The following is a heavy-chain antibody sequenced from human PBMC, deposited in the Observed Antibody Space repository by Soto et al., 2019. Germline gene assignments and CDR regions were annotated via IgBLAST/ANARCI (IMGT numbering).Heavy chain of an antibody. Sequence: DVQLVESGGGLVKPGGSLRLSCAASGFNFITFSMNWVRQAPGKGLEWVSSISASSSSIYYAESVKGRFTVSRDNAKNSLYLQMNSLTAEDTALYDCVRDAYSRYAFDIWGQGTTVTVSS. CDR1: GFNFITFS. CDR3: VRDAYSRYAFDI. J-gene: IGHJ3*02. CDR2: ISASSSSI. V-gene: IGHV3-21*01. D-gene: IGHD5-12*01.